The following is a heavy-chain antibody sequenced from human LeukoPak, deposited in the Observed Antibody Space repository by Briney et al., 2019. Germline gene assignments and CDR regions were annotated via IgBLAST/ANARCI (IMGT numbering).Heavy chain of an antibody. J-gene: IGHJ4*02. Sequence: GGSLRLSCAASGFTFSSQWMTWVRQAPGKGLEWVANINGDGSEKYYVDSVKGRFTISRDNAKNSLYLQIDSLRAEDTAVYYCARGGYTSSWFWVYWGQGSLVTVSS. D-gene: IGHD6-13*01. V-gene: IGHV3-7*01. CDR1: GFTFSSQW. CDR3: ARGGYTSSWFWVY. CDR2: INGDGSEK.